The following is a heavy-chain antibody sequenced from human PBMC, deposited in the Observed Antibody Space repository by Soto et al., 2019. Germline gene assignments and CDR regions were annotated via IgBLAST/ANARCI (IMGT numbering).Heavy chain of an antibody. V-gene: IGHV3-23*01. Sequence: LRLSCAASGSTFSIFAMSWVRQSPGKGLEWVSTISGSGGSTYYADAVKGRFTISRDNSMGTLYLQMKSLRVEDTAIYYCAKEVSLGSTVDLGYWGQGALVTVSS. J-gene: IGHJ4*02. D-gene: IGHD7-27*01. CDR1: GSTFSIFA. CDR2: ISGSGGST. CDR3: AKEVSLGSTVDLGY.